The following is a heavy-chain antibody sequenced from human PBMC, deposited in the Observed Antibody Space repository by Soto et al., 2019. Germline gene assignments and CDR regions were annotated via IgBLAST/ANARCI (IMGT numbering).Heavy chain of an antibody. CDR3: ARDQDASDILTGYPMAYYGMDV. J-gene: IGHJ6*02. CDR1: GGTFSSYA. CDR2: IIPIFGTA. Sequence: GASVKVSCKASGGTFSSYAISWVRQAPGQGLEWMGGIIPIFGTANYAQKFQGRVTITADKSTSTAYMELSSLRSEDTAVYYCARDQDASDILTGYPMAYYGMDVWGQGTTVTVSS. D-gene: IGHD3-9*01. V-gene: IGHV1-69*06.